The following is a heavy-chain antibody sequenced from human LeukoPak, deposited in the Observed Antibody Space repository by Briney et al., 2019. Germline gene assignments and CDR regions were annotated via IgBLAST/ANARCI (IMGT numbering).Heavy chain of an antibody. CDR2: ISGDGGST. V-gene: IGHV3-43*02. J-gene: IGHJ4*02. CDR3: AKDIGGGGSCYDY. CDR1: GFTLDDYA. D-gene: IGHD2-15*01. Sequence: GGSLRLFCAASGFTLDDYAMHWVRQAPGKGLEWVSLISGDGGSTYYADSVKGRFTISRDNSKNSLYLQMNSLRTEDTALYYCAKDIGGGGSCYDYWGQGTLVTVSS.